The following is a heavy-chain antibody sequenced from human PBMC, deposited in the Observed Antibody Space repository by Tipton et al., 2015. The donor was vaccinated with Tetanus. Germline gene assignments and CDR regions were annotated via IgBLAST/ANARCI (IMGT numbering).Heavy chain of an antibody. CDR2: IYYSGST. Sequence: TLSLTCTVSGGSISSYYWSWIRQPPGKGLEWIGYIYYSGSTSYNPSLKSRVTISVDTSKNQFSLKLSSVTAADTAVYYCARSIAAAGTVYWGQGTLVTVSS. CDR3: ARSIAAAGTVY. CDR1: GGSISSYY. V-gene: IGHV4-59*12. D-gene: IGHD6-13*01. J-gene: IGHJ4*02.